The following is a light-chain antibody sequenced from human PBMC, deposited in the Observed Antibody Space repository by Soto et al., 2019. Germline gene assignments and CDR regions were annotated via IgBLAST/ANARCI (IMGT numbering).Light chain of an antibody. V-gene: IGLV2-14*01. CDR3: SSYPTIGTLEE. J-gene: IGLJ3*02. CDR2: EVS. CDR1: SSDVGGYNY. Sequence: QSALTQPASGSGSPGQSITISCTGTSSDVGGYNYVSWYQPHPGKAPKLRIYEVSNRPSGVSNRFSGYKSGNTATLTISRLLAYDKFDYDCSSYPTIGTLEEFGVRTKLNVL.